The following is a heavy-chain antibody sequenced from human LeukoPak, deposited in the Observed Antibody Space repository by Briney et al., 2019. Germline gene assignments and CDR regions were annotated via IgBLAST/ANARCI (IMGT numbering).Heavy chain of an antibody. D-gene: IGHD5-12*01. V-gene: IGHV3-30-3*01. Sequence: SLRLSCAASGFTFSSYAMHWVRQAPGKGLEWVAVISYDGSNKYYADSVKGRFTISRDNSKNTLYLQMNSLRAEDTAVYYCARDRGSGYDLTHTRFDYWGQGTLVTVSS. CDR1: GFTFSSYA. CDR2: ISYDGSNK. CDR3: ARDRGSGYDLTHTRFDY. J-gene: IGHJ4*02.